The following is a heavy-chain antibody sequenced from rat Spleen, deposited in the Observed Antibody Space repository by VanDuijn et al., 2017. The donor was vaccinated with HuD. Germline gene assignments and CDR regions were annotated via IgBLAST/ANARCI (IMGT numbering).Heavy chain of an antibody. CDR2: ITNASGRT. V-gene: IGHV5-31*01. CDR1: GFTFNNYW. CDR3: ARQWDY. J-gene: IGHJ2*01. Sequence: EVRLVESGGGLVQPGRSLKLSCVASGFTFNNYWMTWIRQAPGKGLEWVASITNASGRTYYPDSVKGRFTISRDTAQNTLYLQMNSLRSEDTATYYCARQWDYWGQGVMVTVSS.